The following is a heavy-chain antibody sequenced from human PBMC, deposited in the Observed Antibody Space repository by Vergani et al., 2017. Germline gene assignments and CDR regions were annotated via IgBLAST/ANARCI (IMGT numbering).Heavy chain of an antibody. CDR1: GYTFTGYY. CDR3: ARDLGVRGVTDWFDP. CDR2: INPNSGGT. V-gene: IGHV1-2*02. J-gene: IGHJ5*02. D-gene: IGHD3-10*01. Sequence: QVQLVQSGAEVKKPGASVKVSRKASGYTFTGYYMHWVRQAPGQGLEWMGWINPNSGGTNYAQKFQGRVTMTRDTSISTAYMELSRLRSDDTAVYYWARDLGVRGVTDWFDPWGQGTLVA.